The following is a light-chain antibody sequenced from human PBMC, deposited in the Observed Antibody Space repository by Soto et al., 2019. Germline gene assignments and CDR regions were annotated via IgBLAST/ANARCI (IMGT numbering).Light chain of an antibody. CDR2: EVS. V-gene: IGLV2-14*01. J-gene: IGLJ1*01. CDR1: SSDVGGYNY. CDR3: SSYTSSSTYV. Sequence: QSVLTQPAPVSGSPGQSITISCTGTSSDVGGYNYVSWYQQHPGKAPKLMIYEVSNRPSGVSNRFSGSKSGNTASLTISGLQAEDEADYYCSSYTSSSTYVFGTGT.